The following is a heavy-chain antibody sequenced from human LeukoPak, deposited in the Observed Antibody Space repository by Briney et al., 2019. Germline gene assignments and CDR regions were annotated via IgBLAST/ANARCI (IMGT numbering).Heavy chain of an antibody. D-gene: IGHD1-26*01. V-gene: IGHV3-7*01. CDR3: ARDTVGVTDY. Sequence: AGGSLRLSCAASGFTFSSSWMSWVRQAPGKGLEWVTNIKPDGSEKYYVDSVKGRFTISRDDAKNSLYLQMNSLRAEDTALYYCARDTVGVTDYWGQGTLVTVSS. J-gene: IGHJ4*02. CDR1: GFTFSSSW. CDR2: IKPDGSEK.